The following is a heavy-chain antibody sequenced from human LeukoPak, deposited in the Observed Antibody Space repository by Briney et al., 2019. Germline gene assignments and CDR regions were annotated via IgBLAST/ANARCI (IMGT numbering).Heavy chain of an antibody. D-gene: IGHD1-26*01. CDR2: IYYSGST. CDR1: GGSISSSSYY. CDR3: ARLSGGSYLY. V-gene: IGHV4-39*07. Sequence: SETLSLTCTVSGGSISSSSYYWGWIRQPPGKGLEWIGSIYYSGSTYYNPSLKSRVTISVDTSKNQFSLKLSSVTAADTAVYYCARLSGGSYLYWGQGTLVTVSS. J-gene: IGHJ4*02.